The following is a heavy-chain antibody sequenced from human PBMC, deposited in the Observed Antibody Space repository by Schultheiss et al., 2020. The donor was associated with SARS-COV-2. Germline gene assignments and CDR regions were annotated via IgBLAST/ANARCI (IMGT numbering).Heavy chain of an antibody. CDR3: ARYLLAYGTLRWFDP. Sequence: SETLSLTCTVSGGSVSSGSYYWSWIRQPPGKGLEWIGYIYYSGSTNYNPSLKSRVTISVDTSKNQFSLKLSSVTAADTAVYYCARYLLAYGTLRWFDPWGQGTLVTVSS. D-gene: IGHD4-17*01. CDR2: IYYSGST. CDR1: GGSVSSGSYY. V-gene: IGHV4-61*01. J-gene: IGHJ5*02.